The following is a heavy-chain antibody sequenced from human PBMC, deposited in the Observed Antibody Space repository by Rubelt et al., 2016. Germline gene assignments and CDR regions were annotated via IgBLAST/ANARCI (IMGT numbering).Heavy chain of an antibody. D-gene: IGHD5-24*01. CDR1: GGTFSDYS. V-gene: IGHV1-69*10. CDR2: IMPILGIP. CDR3: AAGEGYNYIDDY. Sequence: QVQLVQSGAEMKKPGSSVKVSCKASGGTFSDYSISWVRQAPGQGLEWMGGIMPILGIPNYAQKFQGRVTITAEKSTGTAYMELSSLRSEDTAIYYCAAGEGYNYIDDYWGQGTLVTVSS. J-gene: IGHJ4*02.